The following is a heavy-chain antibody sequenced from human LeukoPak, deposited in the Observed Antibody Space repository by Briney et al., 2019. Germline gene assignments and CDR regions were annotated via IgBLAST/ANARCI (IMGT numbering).Heavy chain of an antibody. Sequence: SETLSLTCTVSGGSLNDYYWSWIRQPPGKGLEWIGNIYYNGSTNYNPSLKSRVTISVDTSKNQFSLKLSSVTAADTAVYYCARDNYAEDYYDSSGYYPIDYWGQGTLVTVSS. D-gene: IGHD3-22*01. CDR1: GGSLNDYY. CDR2: IYYNGST. V-gene: IGHV4-59*12. J-gene: IGHJ4*02. CDR3: ARDNYAEDYYDSSGYYPIDY.